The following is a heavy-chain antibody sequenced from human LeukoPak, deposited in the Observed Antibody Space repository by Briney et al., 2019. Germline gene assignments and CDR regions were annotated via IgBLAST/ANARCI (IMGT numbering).Heavy chain of an antibody. V-gene: IGHV3-23*01. CDR2: SGSSGGNT. CDR3: AKRGSVSGYIYLDY. J-gene: IGHJ4*02. CDR1: GFTFSSYA. Sequence: GGSLRLSCAASGFTFSSYAMSWVRQAPGKGLEWVSSSGSSGGNTYYADSVKGRFTISRDSSKNTLYLQMNSLSAEDTAIYYCAKRGSVSGYIYLDYWGQGTLVTVSS. D-gene: IGHD5-12*01.